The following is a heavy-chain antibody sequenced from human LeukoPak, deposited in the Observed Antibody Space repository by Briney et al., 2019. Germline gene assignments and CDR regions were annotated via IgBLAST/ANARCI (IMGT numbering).Heavy chain of an antibody. CDR3: ASGYCSTTNCYRGLDS. D-gene: IGHD2-2*02. J-gene: IGHJ4*02. CDR1: GFTFSYYA. Sequence: PGGSLRLSCAASGFTFSYYAMHWVRQTPGKGLEWVAVISDDGSNKYYADSVRGRFTIPRDNSKNTLSLQMNNLRAEDTAVYYCASGYCSTTNCYRGLDSWGQGTLVTVSS. V-gene: IGHV3-30-3*01. CDR2: ISDDGSNK.